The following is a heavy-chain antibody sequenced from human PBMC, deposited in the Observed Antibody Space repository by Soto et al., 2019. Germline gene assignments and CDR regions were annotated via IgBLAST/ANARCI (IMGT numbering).Heavy chain of an antibody. CDR1: GYTFTGYY. CDR3: ARETGYSWSEFYYYGMDV. J-gene: IGHJ6*02. CDR2: INPNSGGT. D-gene: IGHD5-18*01. V-gene: IGHV1-2*02. Sequence: RASVKVSCKASGYTFTGYYMHWVRQAPGQGLEWMGWINPNSGGTNYAQKFQGRVTMTRDTSISTAYMELSRLRSDDTAVYYCARETGYSWSEFYYYGMDVWGQGTTVTVSS.